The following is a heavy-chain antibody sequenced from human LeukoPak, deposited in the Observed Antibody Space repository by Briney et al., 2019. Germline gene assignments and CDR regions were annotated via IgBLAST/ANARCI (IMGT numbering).Heavy chain of an antibody. D-gene: IGHD5-24*01. CDR3: AKVMDHDNSPDVDY. CDR2: ISYDGSNK. Sequence: GGSLRLSCAASGFTFSSYAMHWVRQAPGKGLEWVAVISYDGSNKYYAGSVKGRFTISRDNSKNTLYLQMNSLKAEDTAVYYCAKVMDHDNSPDVDYWGQGTLVTVSS. V-gene: IGHV3-30*04. CDR1: GFTFSSYA. J-gene: IGHJ4*02.